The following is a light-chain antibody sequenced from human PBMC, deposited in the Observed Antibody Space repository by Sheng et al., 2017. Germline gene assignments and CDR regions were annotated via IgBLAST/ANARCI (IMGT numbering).Light chain of an antibody. CDR1: QVISSA. CDR3: QQYAVFPPYT. V-gene: IGKV1-13*02. J-gene: IGKJ2*01. Sequence: AIQLTQSPSSLSASIGDRVIITCRASQVISSALAWYQQKPGKAPKLLIYKASSLESGVPSRFSGSGSGTEFTLTISSLQPDDFATYYCQQYAVFPPYTFGQGTNLEMK. CDR2: KAS.